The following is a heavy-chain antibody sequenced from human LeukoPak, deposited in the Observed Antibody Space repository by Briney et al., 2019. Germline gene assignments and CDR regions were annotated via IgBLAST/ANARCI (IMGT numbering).Heavy chain of an antibody. V-gene: IGHV4-59*12. D-gene: IGHD2-21*02. CDR1: GGSISSYY. CDR3: ATLLYCGGDCSAAEVNDY. CDR2: IYYSGST. J-gene: IGHJ4*02. Sequence: SETLSLTCTVSGGSISSYYWSWIRQPPGKGLEWIGSIYYSGSTYYNPSLKSRVTISVDTSKNQFSLKLSSVTAADTAVYYCATLLYCGGDCSAAEVNDYWGQGTLVTVSS.